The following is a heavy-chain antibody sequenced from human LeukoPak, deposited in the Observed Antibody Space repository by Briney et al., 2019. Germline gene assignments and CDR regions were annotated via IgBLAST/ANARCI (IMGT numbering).Heavy chain of an antibody. CDR3: ARDSSGWYAFDY. D-gene: IGHD6-19*01. CDR1: GFAFSSYS. V-gene: IGHV3-48*01. Sequence: GGSLRLSCAASGFAFSSYSMNWVRQAPGKGLEWVSYISSSSTIYYADSVKGRFTISRDNAKNSLYLQMNSLRAEDTAVYYCARDSSGWYAFDYWGQGTLVTVSS. J-gene: IGHJ4*02. CDR2: ISSSSTI.